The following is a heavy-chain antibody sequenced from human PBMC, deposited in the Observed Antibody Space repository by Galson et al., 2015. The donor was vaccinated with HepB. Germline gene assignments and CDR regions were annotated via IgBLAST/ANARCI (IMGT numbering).Heavy chain of an antibody. CDR3: ASFQGYGSGSYYPH. CDR1: EFTFSSFE. J-gene: IGHJ4*02. D-gene: IGHD3-10*01. Sequence: SLRLSCAASEFTFSSFEMHWVRQAPGKGLEWVALISYDGSSTWYADSVKGRFTISRDNSWNMLYLQMNSLRSEDTAVYYCASFQGYGSGSYYPHWGQGTLVTVSS. V-gene: IGHV3-30*04. CDR2: ISYDGSST.